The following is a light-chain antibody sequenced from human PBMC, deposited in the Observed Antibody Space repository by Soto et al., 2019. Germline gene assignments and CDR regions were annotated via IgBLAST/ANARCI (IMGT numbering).Light chain of an antibody. Sequence: DIQMTQAPSTVSASVGEIVTTSCRASQSISSWLAWYQQKPGKAPKLMIYDASSLESGVPSRFSGSGSGTEFTLTISSLQPDDFATYYCQQLNTYPLTFGGGTKVDIK. CDR1: QSISSW. J-gene: IGKJ4*01. V-gene: IGKV1-5*01. CDR2: DAS. CDR3: QQLNTYPLT.